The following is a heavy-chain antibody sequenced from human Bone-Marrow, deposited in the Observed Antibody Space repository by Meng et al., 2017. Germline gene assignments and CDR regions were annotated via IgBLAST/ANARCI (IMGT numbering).Heavy chain of an antibody. CDR2: INHSGST. Sequence: GSLRLSCAVYGGSFSGYYWSWIRQPPGKGLEWIGEINHSGSTNYNPSLKSRVTISVDTSKNQFSLKLSSVTAADTAVYYFARDRRWIQLWFVHGWFDPWGQGTLVTVSS. D-gene: IGHD5-18*01. CDR3: ARDRRWIQLWFVHGWFDP. V-gene: IGHV4-34*01. CDR1: GGSFSGYY. J-gene: IGHJ5*02.